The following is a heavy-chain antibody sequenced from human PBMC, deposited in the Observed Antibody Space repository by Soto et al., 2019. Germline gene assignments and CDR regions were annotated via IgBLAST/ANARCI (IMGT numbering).Heavy chain of an antibody. Sequence: ASVKVSCKASGGTFSSYAISWVRQAPGQGLEWMGGIIPIFGTANYAQKFQGRVTITADESTSTAYMELSSLRSEDTAVYYCARHGSGSYRYYYGMDVWGQGTTVTVSS. CDR2: IIPIFGTA. V-gene: IGHV1-69*13. CDR1: GGTFSSYA. D-gene: IGHD3-10*01. J-gene: IGHJ6*02. CDR3: ARHGSGSYRYYYGMDV.